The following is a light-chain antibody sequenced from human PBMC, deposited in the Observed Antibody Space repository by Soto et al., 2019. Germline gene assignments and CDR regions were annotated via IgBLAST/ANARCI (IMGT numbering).Light chain of an antibody. J-gene: IGKJ1*01. CDR3: QQYNNWPQT. Sequence: EIVITQSPATLSLSPGETSTLSCRASQSVSSNLAWYQQKPGQAPRLLIYGASTRATGIPARFSGSGSGTEFTLTISSLQSEDFAVYYCQQYNNWPQTFGQGTKVDIK. CDR1: QSVSSN. V-gene: IGKV3-15*01. CDR2: GAS.